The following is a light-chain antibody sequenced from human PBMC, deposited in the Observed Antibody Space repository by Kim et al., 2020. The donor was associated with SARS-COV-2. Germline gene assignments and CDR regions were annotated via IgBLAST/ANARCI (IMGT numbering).Light chain of an antibody. Sequence: SPGERAPLSCRASHSVSSTYLAWYQQKPGQAPRLLIYGASSRATGIPDRFSGSGSGTDFTLTITRLEPEDFAVYYCQQYSSSPATFGQGTKVDIK. J-gene: IGKJ1*01. CDR1: HSVSSTY. CDR2: GAS. V-gene: IGKV3-20*01. CDR3: QQYSSSPAT.